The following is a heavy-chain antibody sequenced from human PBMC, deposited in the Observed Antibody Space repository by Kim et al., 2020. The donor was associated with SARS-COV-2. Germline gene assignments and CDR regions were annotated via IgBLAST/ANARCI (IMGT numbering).Heavy chain of an antibody. D-gene: IGHD3-22*01. J-gene: IGHJ4*02. CDR3: ARSPYYDSSGYYFDY. Sequence: DSVKGRFTISRDNAKNSLYLQMNSLRAEDTAVYYCARSPYYDSSGYYFDYWGQGTLVTVSS. V-gene: IGHV3-21*01.